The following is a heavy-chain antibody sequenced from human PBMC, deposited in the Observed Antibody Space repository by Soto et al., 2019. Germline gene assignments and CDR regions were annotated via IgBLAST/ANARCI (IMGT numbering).Heavy chain of an antibody. CDR1: GGSITSSKW. CDR2: IYDSVTT. CDR3: ATTLSPYYNGMDV. Sequence: QLQLLESGPGLVKPSGTLSLTCGVSGGSITSSKWWNWVRQPPGKGLEWIGEIYDSVTTKYNPSLKNRVTISVDKSKDQVSLRLTSVTAADTAVYFCATTLSPYYNGMDVWGQGAAVVVSS. V-gene: IGHV4-4*02. J-gene: IGHJ6*02.